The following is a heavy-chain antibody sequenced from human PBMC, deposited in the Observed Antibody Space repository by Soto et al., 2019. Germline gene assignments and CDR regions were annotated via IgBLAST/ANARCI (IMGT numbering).Heavy chain of an antibody. V-gene: IGHV3-74*01. CDR2: ISSDGTNT. CDR1: GFTFRKFW. D-gene: IGHD2-8*01. J-gene: IGHJ1*01. Sequence: EVQLVQSGGGLAQPGKSLRLSCAASGFTFRKFWMHWVRQVPGKGPVWVSYISSDGTNTDYADSVKGRFTISRDNAKDTLYLQMDSLRAEDTAVYYCAIQDCTNDVCLEAAVTVGGALESWGQGTLVTVSS. CDR3: AIQDCTNDVCLEAAVTVGGALES.